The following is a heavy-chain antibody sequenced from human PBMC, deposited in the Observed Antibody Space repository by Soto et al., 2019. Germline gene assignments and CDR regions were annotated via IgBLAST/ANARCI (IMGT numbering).Heavy chain of an antibody. D-gene: IGHD3-3*01. V-gene: IGHV4-61*01. CDR2: IYYSGST. CDR1: GGSVSSGSYY. J-gene: IGHJ4*02. Sequence: QVQLQESGPGLVKPSETLSLTCTVSGGSVSSGSYYWSWIRQPPGKGLEWIGYIYYSGSTNYNPSLKGRLTISGDTPKNLFPLRRSSVPAADRAVYYCARGGVARRFDSGGQGTLVTVSS. CDR3: ARGGVARRFDS.